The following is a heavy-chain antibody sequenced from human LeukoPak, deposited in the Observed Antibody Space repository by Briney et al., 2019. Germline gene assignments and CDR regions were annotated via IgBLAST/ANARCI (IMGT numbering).Heavy chain of an antibody. V-gene: IGHV4-34*01. CDR2: INHSGST. D-gene: IGHD2-2*01. CDR1: GGSFSGYY. J-gene: IGHJ5*02. CDR3: ARGLGYCSSTSCYRGRANWFDP. Sequence: SETLSLTCAVYGGSFSGYYWSWIRQPPGKGLEWIGEINHSGSTNYNPSLKSRVTISVDTSKNQFSLKLSSVTAADTAVYCCARGLGYCSSTSCYRGRANWFDPWGQGTLVTVSS.